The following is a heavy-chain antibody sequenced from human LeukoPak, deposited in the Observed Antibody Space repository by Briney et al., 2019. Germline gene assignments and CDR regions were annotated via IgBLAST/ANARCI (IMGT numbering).Heavy chain of an antibody. J-gene: IGHJ5*02. CDR2: IYPGDSDT. Sequence: GESLKISCKGSGYSFTSYWIGWVRQMPGKGLEWIGIIYPGDSDTRYSPSFQGQVTISADKSISTAYLQWSSLKASDTAMYYCARASYSSSWYGWFDPWGQGTLVTVSS. CDR1: GYSFTSYW. CDR3: ARASYSSSWYGWFDP. V-gene: IGHV5-51*01. D-gene: IGHD6-13*01.